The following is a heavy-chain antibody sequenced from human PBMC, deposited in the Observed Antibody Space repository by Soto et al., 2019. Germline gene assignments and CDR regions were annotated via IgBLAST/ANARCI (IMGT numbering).Heavy chain of an antibody. CDR2: MNPNSGNT. J-gene: IGHJ6*03. V-gene: IGHV1-8*01. Sequence: ASVKVSCKASGYTFTRYDINWVRQATGQGLEWMGWMNPNSGNTGYAQKFQGRVTMTRNTSISTAYMELSSLRSEDTAVYYCARARTYYDFWSGYFAYDYYYYMDVWGKGTTVTVSS. CDR3: ARARTYYDFWSGYFAYDYYYYMDV. CDR1: GYTFTRYD. D-gene: IGHD3-3*01.